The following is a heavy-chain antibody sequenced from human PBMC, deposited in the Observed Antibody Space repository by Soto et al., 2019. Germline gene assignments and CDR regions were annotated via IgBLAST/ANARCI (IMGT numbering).Heavy chain of an antibody. Sequence: ASVKVSCKASGYTFTSYGISWVRQAPEQGLEWMGWISAYNGNTNYAQKLQGRVTMTTDTSTSTAYMELRSLRSDDTAVYYCARGGSYYDSSGRDAFDIWGQGTMVTVSS. CDR1: GYTFTSYG. J-gene: IGHJ3*02. V-gene: IGHV1-18*01. D-gene: IGHD3-22*01. CDR2: ISAYNGNT. CDR3: ARGGSYYDSSGRDAFDI.